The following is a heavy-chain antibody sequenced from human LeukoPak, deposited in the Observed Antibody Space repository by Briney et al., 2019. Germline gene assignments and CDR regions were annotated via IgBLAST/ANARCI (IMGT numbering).Heavy chain of an antibody. J-gene: IGHJ6*02. CDR1: GFTFSRYW. V-gene: IGHV3-48*01. D-gene: IGHD6-19*01. Sequence: GGSLRLSCAASGFTFSRYWMSWVRQAPGKGLEWVSYITNNGSTIYYADSVKGRFTISRDKAENSLYLQMNSLRAEDTAIYYCARDQWLAYYYHGMDVWGQGTTVTVSS. CDR3: ARDQWLAYYYHGMDV. CDR2: ITNNGSTI.